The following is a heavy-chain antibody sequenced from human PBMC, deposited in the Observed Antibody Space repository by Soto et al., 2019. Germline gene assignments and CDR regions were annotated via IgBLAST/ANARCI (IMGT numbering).Heavy chain of an antibody. CDR2: MNPNSGNT. D-gene: IGHD2-15*01. Sequence: QVQLVQSGAEVKKPGASVKVSCKASGYTFTSYDINWVRQATGQGLEWMGWMNPNSGNTGYAQKFQGRVTMTRNTSISTAYMELSSLRSEDTAVYYCARVRPQGMKVAAASRYWFDPWGQGTLVTVSS. J-gene: IGHJ5*02. CDR1: GYTFTSYD. V-gene: IGHV1-8*01. CDR3: ARVRPQGMKVAAASRYWFDP.